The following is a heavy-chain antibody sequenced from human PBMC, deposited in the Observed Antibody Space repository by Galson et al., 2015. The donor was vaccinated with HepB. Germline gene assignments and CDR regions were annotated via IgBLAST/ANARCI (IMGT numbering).Heavy chain of an antibody. V-gene: IGHV1-69*04. J-gene: IGHJ4*02. CDR1: GGTFSSYT. CDR2: IIPILGIA. D-gene: IGHD2-15*01. CDR3: ARDHCSGGSCYTLPAQYYYFDY. Sequence: SVKVSCKASGGTFSSYTISWVRQAPGQGLEWMGRIIPILGIANYAQKFQGRVTITADKSTSTAYMELSSLRSEDTAVYYCARDHCSGGSCYTLPAQYYYFDYWGQGTLVTVSS.